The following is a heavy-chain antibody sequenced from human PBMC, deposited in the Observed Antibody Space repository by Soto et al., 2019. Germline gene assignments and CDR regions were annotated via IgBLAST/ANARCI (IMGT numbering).Heavy chain of an antibody. CDR1: GYTFTTYG. CDR2: ISPYNGNT. J-gene: IGHJ4*02. D-gene: IGHD4-17*01. Sequence: RASVKVSCKTSGYTFTTYGVSWVRQAPGQGLEWMGWISPYNGNTNYAQRLQGRFTISRDNSKNTLYLQMNSLRAEDTAVYYCARPTNYDYEGDYVLGYWGQGTLVTVSS. V-gene: IGHV1-18*01. CDR3: ARPTNYDYEGDYVLGY.